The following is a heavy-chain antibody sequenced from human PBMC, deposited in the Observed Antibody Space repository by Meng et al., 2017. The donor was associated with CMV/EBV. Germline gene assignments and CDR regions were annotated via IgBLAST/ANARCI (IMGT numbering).Heavy chain of an antibody. CDR2: IIPILGIA. CDR1: GGTFSSYT. D-gene: IGHD2-2*01. Sequence: SVKVSCKASGGTFSSYTISWVRQAPGQGLEWMGRIIPILGIANYAQNFQGRVTITADKSTSTAYMELSSLRSEDTAVYYCARGYCSSTSCSAPDYWGQGTLVTVSS. J-gene: IGHJ4*02. V-gene: IGHV1-69*02. CDR3: ARGYCSSTSCSAPDY.